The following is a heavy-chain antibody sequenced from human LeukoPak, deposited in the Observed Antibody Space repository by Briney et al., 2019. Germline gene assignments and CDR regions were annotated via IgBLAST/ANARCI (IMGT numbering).Heavy chain of an antibody. Sequence: GGSLRLSCAASGFTFSSYDMHWVRQAPGKGLEWVAVISYDGSNKYYADSVKGRFTISRDNSKNTLYLQMNSLRAEDTAVYYCAKSRVVPAAGYYYGMGVWGKGTTVTVSS. D-gene: IGHD2-2*01. CDR3: AKSRVVPAAGYYYGMGV. CDR1: GFTFSSYD. V-gene: IGHV3-30*18. J-gene: IGHJ6*04. CDR2: ISYDGSNK.